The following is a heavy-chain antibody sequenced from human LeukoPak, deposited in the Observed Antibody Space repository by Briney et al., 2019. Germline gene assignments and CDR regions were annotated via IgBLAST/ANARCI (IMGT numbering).Heavy chain of an antibody. CDR2: ISTISTYI. J-gene: IGHJ4*02. CDR1: RFTFSSYN. D-gene: IGHD5-24*01. Sequence: PGGSLRLSCAASRFTFSSYNMNWVRQAPGKGLEWVSSISTISTYIYYADSVKGRFTISRDNAKNSLYLQMNSLRAEDTALYYCARGSDLEGSSDYWGQGTLVTVSS. V-gene: IGHV3-21*01. CDR3: ARGSDLEGSSDY.